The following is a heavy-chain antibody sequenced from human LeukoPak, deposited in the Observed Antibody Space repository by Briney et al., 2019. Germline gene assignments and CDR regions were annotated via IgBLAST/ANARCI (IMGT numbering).Heavy chain of an antibody. V-gene: IGHV1-18*01. Sequence: ASVKVSCKASGYTFTSYGISWVRQAPGQGLEWMGWISAYNGNTNYAQKLQGRVTMTTDTSTSTAYMELRSLRSDDTAVYYCARDRFFKPQTDSSGYLIDYWGQGTLVTVSS. CDR2: ISAYNGNT. CDR1: GYTFTSYG. CDR3: ARDRFFKPQTDSSGYLIDY. D-gene: IGHD3-22*01. J-gene: IGHJ4*02.